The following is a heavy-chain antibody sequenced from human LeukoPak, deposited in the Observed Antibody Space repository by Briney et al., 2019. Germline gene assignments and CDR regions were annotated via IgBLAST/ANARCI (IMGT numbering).Heavy chain of an antibody. CDR3: ARDACNSPSCSIAGLDP. V-gene: IGHV1-2*02. CDR1: GYIITGYY. D-gene: IGHD2-2*01. Sequence: GASVKVSCKASGYIITGYYMHWVRQAPGQGLEWMGWIHPNSGGTNYAQKFQGRVTMTRDTSISTAYMELSRLGSDDTAVYYCARDACNSPSCSIAGLDPWGQGTRVTVSS. CDR2: IHPNSGGT. J-gene: IGHJ5*02.